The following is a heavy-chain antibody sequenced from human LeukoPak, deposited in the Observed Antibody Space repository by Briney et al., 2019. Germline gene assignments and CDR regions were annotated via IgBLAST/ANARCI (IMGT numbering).Heavy chain of an antibody. Sequence: SDTLSLTCTVSGDSISGSGYCWGWIRQPPGKGLEWIASIDYSGSTNYNPSLKSRVTISVDTSKNQFSLKLSSVTAADTAVYYCARAGENFDIVVVPAARFDPWGQGTLVTVSS. D-gene: IGHD2-2*01. J-gene: IGHJ5*02. CDR3: ARAGENFDIVVVPAARFDP. V-gene: IGHV4-39*07. CDR2: IDYSGST. CDR1: GDSISGSGYC.